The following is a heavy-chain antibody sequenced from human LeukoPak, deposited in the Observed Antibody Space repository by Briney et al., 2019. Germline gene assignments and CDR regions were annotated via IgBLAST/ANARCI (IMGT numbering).Heavy chain of an antibody. CDR1: GGTFSSYA. Sequence: SVKVSCKASGGTFSSYAISWVRQAPGQGLEWMGRIIPILGIANYAQKFQGRVTITADKSTSTAYMELSSLRSEDTAVYYCASGGYCSGGSCYYLLNYYGMDVWGQGTTVTVSS. CDR3: ASGGYCSGGSCYYLLNYYGMDV. CDR2: IIPILGIA. V-gene: IGHV1-69*04. J-gene: IGHJ6*02. D-gene: IGHD2-15*01.